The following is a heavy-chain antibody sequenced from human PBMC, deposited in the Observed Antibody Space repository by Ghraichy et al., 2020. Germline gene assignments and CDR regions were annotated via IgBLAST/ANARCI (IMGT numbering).Heavy chain of an antibody. CDR1: GFTFSNFG. V-gene: IGHV3-30*02. CDR3: ARIDYHLDS. J-gene: IGHJ4*02. CDR2: IRYHGNEK. Sequence: GGSLRLSCAASGFTFSNFGLHWVRQAPGKGPEWVAFIRYHGNEKYYADSVKGRFTISRDNSKNTLYLQMTSLRVEDTAMYYCARIDYHLDSWGQGTLVTVSS. D-gene: IGHD4-11*01.